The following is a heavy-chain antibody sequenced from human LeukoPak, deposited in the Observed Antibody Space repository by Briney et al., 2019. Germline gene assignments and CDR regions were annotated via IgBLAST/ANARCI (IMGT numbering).Heavy chain of an antibody. CDR2: INPNSGGT. CDR1: GYTFTGYH. Sequence: GASVKVSCKASGYTFTGYHMHWVRQAPGQGLEWMGWINPNSGGTNYAQKFQGRVTMTRDTSISTAYMELSRLRSDDTAVYYCACPAYYDSSGAYYYYGMDVWGQGTTVTVSS. CDR3: ACPAYYDSSGAYYYYGMDV. D-gene: IGHD3-22*01. V-gene: IGHV1-2*02. J-gene: IGHJ6*02.